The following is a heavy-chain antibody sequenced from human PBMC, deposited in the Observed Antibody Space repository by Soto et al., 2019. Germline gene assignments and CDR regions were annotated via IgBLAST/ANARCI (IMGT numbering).Heavy chain of an antibody. V-gene: IGHV3-23*01. J-gene: IGHJ4*02. CDR2: ISGSGGTT. D-gene: IGHD3-22*01. Sequence: GGSLRLSCASSGFTLSSYAMSWVRQAPGKGLEWVSAISGSGGTTYYADSVKGRFTISRDTSKNTLYLQMNSLRAEDTAVYYCAKVEGYYYDGSVYSSSPFFWGQGTLVTVSS. CDR1: GFTLSSYA. CDR3: AKVEGYYYDGSVYSSSPFF.